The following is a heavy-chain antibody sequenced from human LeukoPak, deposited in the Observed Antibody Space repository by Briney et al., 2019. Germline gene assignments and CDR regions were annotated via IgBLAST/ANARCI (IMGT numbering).Heavy chain of an antibody. CDR2: IIPIFGTA. Sequence: ASVKVSCKASGGTFSSYAISWVRQAPGQGLEWMGGIIPIFGTANYAQKFQGRVTITTDESTSTAYMELSSLRSDDTAVYYCARADSVPAGDYHYWYMDVWGKGTTVTVSS. CDR3: ARADSVPAGDYHYWYMDV. J-gene: IGHJ6*03. V-gene: IGHV1-69*05. D-gene: IGHD6-13*01. CDR1: GGTFSSYA.